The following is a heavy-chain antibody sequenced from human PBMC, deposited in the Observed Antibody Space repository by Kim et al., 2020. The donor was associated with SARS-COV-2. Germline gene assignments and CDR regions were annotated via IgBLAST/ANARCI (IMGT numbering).Heavy chain of an antibody. J-gene: IGHJ5*02. Sequence: ASVKVSCKASGYTFTSYGISWVRQAPGQGLEWMGWISAYNGNTNYAQKLQGRVTMTTDTSTSTAYMELRSLRSDDTAVYYCARDLRGVGETNPRFDPWGQGTLVTVSS. V-gene: IGHV1-18*01. CDR2: ISAYNGNT. CDR3: ARDLRGVGETNPRFDP. D-gene: IGHD1-26*01. CDR1: GYTFTSYG.